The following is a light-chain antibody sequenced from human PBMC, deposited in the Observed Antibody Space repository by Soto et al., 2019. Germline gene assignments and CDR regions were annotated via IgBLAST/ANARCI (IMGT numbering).Light chain of an antibody. J-gene: IGLJ1*01. CDR1: SSNIGSNT. CDR3: AARHDRPNGFNV. V-gene: IGLV1-44*01. Sequence: QPVLTQPPSASGTPGQRVTISCSGSSSNIGSNTVKSYQQVPGTAPKLLIYSNNQRPSGVPDRFSASKSGTSASLAISGLQSGDEADYYCAARHDRPNGFNVFATGNKSTVL. CDR2: SNN.